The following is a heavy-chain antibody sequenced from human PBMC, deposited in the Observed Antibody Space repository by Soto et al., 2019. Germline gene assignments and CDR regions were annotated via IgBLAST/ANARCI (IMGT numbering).Heavy chain of an antibody. J-gene: IGHJ3*01. CDR2: IGGSGDSI. Sequence: EVQLLESGGGLVQPGESLRLSCVASGFTFPNYAMSWVRQAPGKGLEWVSAIGGSGDSIYYADSVKGRFTISRDNSKNTLNVQMSGLRADDTAVYYWARHRGFYSPTALDLWGQGTTVNVSS. V-gene: IGHV3-23*01. D-gene: IGHD1-1*01. CDR1: GFTFPNYA. CDR3: ARHRGFYSPTALDL.